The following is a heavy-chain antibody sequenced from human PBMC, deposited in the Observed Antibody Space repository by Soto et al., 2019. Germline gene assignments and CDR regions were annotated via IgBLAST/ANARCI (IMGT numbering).Heavy chain of an antibody. V-gene: IGHV3-23*01. D-gene: IGHD3-10*01. Sequence: PGGSLRLSCAASGFTFSSHAMNWVRQAPGKGLEWVSAISGSGGSTYHADSVKGRFTISRDNSKNTLYLRMNSLGAEDTALYYCAKAKGIIMLSPAVIWGQGTMVTVSS. CDR3: AKAKGIIMLSPAVI. CDR2: ISGSGGST. CDR1: GFTFSSHA. J-gene: IGHJ3*02.